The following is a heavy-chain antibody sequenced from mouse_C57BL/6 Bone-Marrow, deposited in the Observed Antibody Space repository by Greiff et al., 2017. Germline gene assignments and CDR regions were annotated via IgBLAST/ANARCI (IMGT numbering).Heavy chain of an antibody. CDR1: GYTFTSYW. CDR2: IDPSDSYT. CDR3: ARGIFYYDYDGYYAMDY. V-gene: IGHV1-50*01. J-gene: IGHJ4*01. Sequence: QVQLQQPGAELVKPGASVKLSCKASGYTFTSYWMQWVKQRPGQGLEWIGEIDPSDSYTNYNQKIKGKATLTVDTSSSTAYMQLSSLTSEDSAVYYCARGIFYYDYDGYYAMDYWGQGTSVTVSS. D-gene: IGHD2-4*01.